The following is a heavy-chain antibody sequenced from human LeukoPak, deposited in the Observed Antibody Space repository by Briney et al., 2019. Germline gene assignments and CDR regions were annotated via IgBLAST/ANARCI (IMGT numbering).Heavy chain of an antibody. J-gene: IGHJ5*02. Sequence: PSETLSLTCTVSGGSISSHYWSWIRQPPGKGLEWIGYIYYSGSTNYNPSLKSRVTISVDTSKNQFSLKLSSETAADTAVYYCARGDNWFDPWGQGTLVTVSS. CDR1: GGSISSHY. V-gene: IGHV4-59*11. CDR2: IYYSGST. CDR3: ARGDNWFDP.